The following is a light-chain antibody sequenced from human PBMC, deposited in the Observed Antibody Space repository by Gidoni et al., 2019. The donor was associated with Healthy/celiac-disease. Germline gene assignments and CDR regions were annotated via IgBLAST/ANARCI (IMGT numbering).Light chain of an antibody. CDR3: QQYDTLAPLT. V-gene: IGKV1-33*01. Sequence: DIKMTQSPSSLSASVGHRVTITCQASQDISNYLNWYQQKPGNAPKLLIDDASNLETGVPSSFSGSGSETDFTFTLRRLQPGDIATYYCQQYDTLAPLTFGGGTKVEIK. J-gene: IGKJ4*01. CDR2: DAS. CDR1: QDISNY.